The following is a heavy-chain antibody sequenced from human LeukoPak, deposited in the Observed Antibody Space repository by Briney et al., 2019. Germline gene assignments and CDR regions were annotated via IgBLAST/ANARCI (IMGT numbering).Heavy chain of an antibody. CDR1: GGSISSYY. CDR2: IYYSGST. Sequence: SETLSLTCTVSGGSISSYYWSGIRQPPGKGLEWIGYIYYSGSTNYNPSLRSRVTISVDTSKNQFSLKLSSVTAADTAVYYCARGQPEEQWLVAGNWFDPWGQGTLVTVSS. CDR3: ARGQPEEQWLVAGNWFDP. J-gene: IGHJ5*02. V-gene: IGHV4-59*01. D-gene: IGHD6-19*01.